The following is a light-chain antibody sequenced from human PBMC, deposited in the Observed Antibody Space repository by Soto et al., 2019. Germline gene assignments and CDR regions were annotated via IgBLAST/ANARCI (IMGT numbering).Light chain of an antibody. J-gene: IGKJ1*01. CDR3: QQYHNSPWT. Sequence: DIQMTQSPSTLSASVGDRVTITCRASESINSWLAWYQQKPGKAPKLLISKASGLQSGVPSRFSGSGSGTEFPLTISILQPDDVATYYCQQYHNSPWTFGQGTKM. CDR1: ESINSW. V-gene: IGKV1-5*03. CDR2: KAS.